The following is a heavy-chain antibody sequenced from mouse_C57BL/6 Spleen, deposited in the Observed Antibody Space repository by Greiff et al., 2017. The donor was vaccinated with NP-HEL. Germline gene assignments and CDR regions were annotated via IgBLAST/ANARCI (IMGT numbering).Heavy chain of an antibody. CDR2: IHPSDSDT. V-gene: IGHV1-74*01. J-gene: IGHJ2*01. CDR1: GYTFTSYW. Sequence: QVQLQQPGAELVKPGASVKVSCKASGYTFTSYWMHWVKQRPGQGLEWIGRIHPSDSDTNYNQKFKGKATLTVDKSSSIAYMQLSSLTSEDSAVYYCAIREDLIPFDYWGQGTTLTVSS. CDR3: AIREDLIPFDY.